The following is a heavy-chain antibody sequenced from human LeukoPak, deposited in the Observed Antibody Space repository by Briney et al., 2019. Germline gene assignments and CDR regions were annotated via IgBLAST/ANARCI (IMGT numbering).Heavy chain of an antibody. Sequence: SETLSLTCTVSGGSISTGSYYCSWIRQPAGKGLEWIGRIYTSGSTNYNPSLKSRVTISVDTSKNQFSLRLSSVTASDTAVYYCARGQYFYDTSGYYSWFDTWGQGTLVTVSS. D-gene: IGHD3-22*01. CDR2: IYTSGST. V-gene: IGHV4-61*02. CDR1: GGSISTGSYY. J-gene: IGHJ5*02. CDR3: ARGQYFYDTSGYYSWFDT.